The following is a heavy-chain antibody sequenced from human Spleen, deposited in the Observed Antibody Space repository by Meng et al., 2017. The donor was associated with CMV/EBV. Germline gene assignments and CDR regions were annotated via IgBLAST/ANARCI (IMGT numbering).Heavy chain of an antibody. Sequence: FTTDWIGWVRHMPGKGLEWMGIIYPGDSDTRYSPSFQGQVTISADKSITTAYLQWSSLKAADTAMYYCVRLGNGDVEVVPAAANWFDPWGQGTLVTVSS. CDR2: IYPGDSDT. CDR3: VRLGNGDVEVVPAAANWFDP. J-gene: IGHJ5*02. D-gene: IGHD2-15*01. V-gene: IGHV5-51*01. CDR1: FTTDW.